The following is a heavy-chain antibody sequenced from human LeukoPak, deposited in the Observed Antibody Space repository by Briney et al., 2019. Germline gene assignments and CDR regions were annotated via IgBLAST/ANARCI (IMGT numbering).Heavy chain of an antibody. Sequence: PGGSLRLSCAASGFTFSSYGMHWVRQTPGKGLVWVSHINHDGSLTNYADFVKGRFTISRDFAKSTLYLQMTRLGAGDTAVYYCSRDVFSLGDSWGQGTLVTVSS. V-gene: IGHV3-74*01. J-gene: IGHJ4*02. D-gene: IGHD2/OR15-2a*01. CDR1: GFTFSSYG. CDR2: INHDGSLT. CDR3: SRDVFSLGDS.